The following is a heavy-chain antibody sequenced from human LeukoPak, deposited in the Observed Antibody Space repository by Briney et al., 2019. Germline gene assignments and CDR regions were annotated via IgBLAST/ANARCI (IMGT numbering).Heavy chain of an antibody. CDR1: GYTFSDYY. CDR3: ARWAYSSSSVDY. Sequence: ASVKVSCKASGYTFSDYYVHWVRQTPGQGLEWMGWINPNSGGTNYAQKSQGRVTTTRDTSISTAYMELGRLRSDDTAVYYCARWAYSSSSVDYWGQGTLVTVSS. V-gene: IGHV1-2*02. D-gene: IGHD6-6*01. J-gene: IGHJ4*02. CDR2: INPNSGGT.